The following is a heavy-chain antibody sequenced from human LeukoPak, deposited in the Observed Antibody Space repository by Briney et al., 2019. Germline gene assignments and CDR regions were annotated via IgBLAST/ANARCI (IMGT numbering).Heavy chain of an antibody. D-gene: IGHD3-22*01. CDR3: ARGDYYDSSGYSQYFQH. CDR1: GFIFSNYG. CDR2: ISFDGSNQ. Sequence: GRSLRLSCAASGFIFSNYGMHWVRQAPGKGLEWVTVISFDGSNQYYADSVKGRFTISRDNSKNTLYLQMNSLRAEDTAVYYCARGDYYDSSGYSQYFQHWGQGTLVTVSS. V-gene: IGHV3-30*03. J-gene: IGHJ1*01.